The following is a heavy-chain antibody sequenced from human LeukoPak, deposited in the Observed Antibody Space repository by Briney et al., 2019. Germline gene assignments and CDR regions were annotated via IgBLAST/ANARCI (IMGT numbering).Heavy chain of an antibody. D-gene: IGHD4-17*01. CDR3: ARGTVTFDY. J-gene: IGHJ4*02. CDR2: IYYSGST. CDR1: GCSISSGYY. Sequence: KPSETLSLTCTVSGCSISSGYYWGWIRQPPGKGREGSGRIYYSGSTYYNPSLKRRGTISVDPSTTQFSLKMSSVTAADTAVYYCARGTVTFDYWGQGTLVTVSS. V-gene: IGHV4-38-2*02.